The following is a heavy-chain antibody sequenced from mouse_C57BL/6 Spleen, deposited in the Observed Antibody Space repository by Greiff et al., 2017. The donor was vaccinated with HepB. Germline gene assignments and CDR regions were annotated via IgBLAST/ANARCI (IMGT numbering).Heavy chain of an antibody. CDR1: GYTFTSYW. D-gene: IGHD2-5*01. CDR3: ARKGDSNYVDY. J-gene: IGHJ2*01. Sequence: QVQLQQPGAELVMPGASVKLSCKASGYTFTSYWMHWVKQRPGQGLEWIGEIDPSDSYTNYNQKLKGKSTLTVDKSSSTAYMQLSSLTSEDSAVYYCARKGDSNYVDYWGQGTTLTVSS. V-gene: IGHV1-69*01. CDR2: IDPSDSYT.